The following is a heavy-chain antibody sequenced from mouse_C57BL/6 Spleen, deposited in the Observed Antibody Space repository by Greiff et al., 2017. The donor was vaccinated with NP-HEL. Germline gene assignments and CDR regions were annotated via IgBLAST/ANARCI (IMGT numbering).Heavy chain of an antibody. CDR1: GYTFTDYY. V-gene: IGHV1-76*01. CDR3: AREGFYDGYYHGAMDY. CDR2: IYPGSGNT. D-gene: IGHD2-3*01. J-gene: IGHJ4*01. Sequence: QVHVKQSGAELVRPGASVKLSCKASGYTFTDYYINWVKQRPGQGLEWIARIYPGSGNTYYNEKFKGKATLTAEKSSSTAYMQLSSLTSEDSAVYFCAREGFYDGYYHGAMDYWGQGTSVTVSS.